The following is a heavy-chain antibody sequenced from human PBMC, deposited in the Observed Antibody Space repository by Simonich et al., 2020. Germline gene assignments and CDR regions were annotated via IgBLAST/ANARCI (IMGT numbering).Heavy chain of an antibody. D-gene: IGHD6-6*01. V-gene: IGHV1-2*02. CDR3: ARDRAARYYYYYYMDV. J-gene: IGHJ6*03. CDR2: INTNRWGP. CDR1: GYTFTGYY. Sequence: QVQLVQSGAEVKKPGASVKVSCKASGYTFTGYYMPWVRQAPGQGLEWKGWINTNRWGPNYAQKFQGRVTMTRDMSISTAYMEVSRLRSDDTAVYYCARDRAARYYYYYYMDVWGKGTTVTVSS.